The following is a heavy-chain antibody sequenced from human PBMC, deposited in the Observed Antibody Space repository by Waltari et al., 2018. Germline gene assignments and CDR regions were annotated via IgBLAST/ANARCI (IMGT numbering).Heavy chain of an antibody. CDR1: GGSISSYY. D-gene: IGHD6-6*01. V-gene: IGHV4-59*01. J-gene: IGHJ4*02. CDR3: ARGQQLLPD. CDR2: IYYSGSS. Sequence: QVQLQESGPGLVKPSETLSLTCTVSGGSISSYYWSWIRQPPWKGLEWIGYIYYSGSSTYTPSLRSRVTISVDTAKNQFSLKLSSVTAADTAVYYCARGQQLLPDWGQGTLVTVSS.